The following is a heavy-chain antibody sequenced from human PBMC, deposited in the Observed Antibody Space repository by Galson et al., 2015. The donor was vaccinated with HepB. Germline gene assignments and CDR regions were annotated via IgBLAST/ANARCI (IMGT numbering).Heavy chain of an antibody. CDR3: VREDDGGNPGDY. V-gene: IGHV3-30*04. D-gene: IGHD4-23*01. J-gene: IGHJ4*02. CDR2: ISFDGKKK. CDR1: GFTFSHHS. Sequence: SLRLSCAASGFTFSHHSMHWVRQAPGKGLEWVSFISFDGKKKEYADSVKGRFTIYRDNSLNTLYLQVNSLRPEDTAVYYCVREDDGGNPGDYWGQGTLVTVSS.